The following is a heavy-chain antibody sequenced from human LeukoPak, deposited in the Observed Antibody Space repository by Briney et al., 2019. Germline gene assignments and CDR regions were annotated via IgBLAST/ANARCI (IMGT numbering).Heavy chain of an antibody. CDR2: ISYDGSNK. CDR1: GFTFSSYA. Sequence: GGSLRLSCAASGFTFSSYAMHWVRQAPGKGLEWVAVISYDGSNKYYADSVKGRFTISRDNSKNTLYLQMNSLRAEDTAVYYCARDWALDWGQGTLVTVSS. D-gene: IGHD3-16*01. CDR3: ARDWALD. V-gene: IGHV3-30*04. J-gene: IGHJ4*02.